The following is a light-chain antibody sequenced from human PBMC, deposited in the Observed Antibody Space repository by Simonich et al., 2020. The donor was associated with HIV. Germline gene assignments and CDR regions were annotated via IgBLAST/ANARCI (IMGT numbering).Light chain of an antibody. Sequence: EIVMTQSPATLSVSPGERANLSCRASQSVSSNLAWYQQKPGQAPRLLIYGASTRATGIPASFSGSGSGTEFTLTISSMQSEDFAVYYCQQYNNWPPYTFGQGTKLEIK. CDR1: QSVSSN. CDR2: GAS. CDR3: QQYNNWPPYT. J-gene: IGKJ2*01. V-gene: IGKV3-15*01.